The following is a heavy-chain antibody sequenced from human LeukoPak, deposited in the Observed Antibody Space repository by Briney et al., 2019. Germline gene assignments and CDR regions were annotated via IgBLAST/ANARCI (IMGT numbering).Heavy chain of an antibody. CDR3: ASFYGSGSYWRADY. Sequence: ASVKVSCKASGYTFTGYYMHWVRQAPGQGLEWMGWINPNSGGTNYAQKFQGRVTMTRDTSISTAYMELSRLRSDDTAVYYCASFYGSGSYWRADYWGQGTLVTDSS. D-gene: IGHD3-10*01. CDR1: GYTFTGYY. CDR2: INPNSGGT. V-gene: IGHV1-2*02. J-gene: IGHJ4*02.